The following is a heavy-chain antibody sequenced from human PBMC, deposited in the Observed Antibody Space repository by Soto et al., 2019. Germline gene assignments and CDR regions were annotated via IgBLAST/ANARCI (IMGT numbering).Heavy chain of an antibody. CDR3: AGASSGVVKFDP. J-gene: IGHJ5*02. V-gene: IGHV4-34*01. D-gene: IGHD2-15*01. Sequence: SETLSLTCAVYGGSFSGYYWSWIRQPPGKGLEWIGEINHSGSTNYNPSLKSRVTISVDTSKNQFSLKLSSVTAADTAVYYCAGASSGVVKFDPWGQGTLVTVSS. CDR1: GGSFSGYY. CDR2: INHSGST.